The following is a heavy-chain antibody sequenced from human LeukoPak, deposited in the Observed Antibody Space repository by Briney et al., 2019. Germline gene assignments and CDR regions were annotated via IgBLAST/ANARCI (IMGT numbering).Heavy chain of an antibody. J-gene: IGHJ6*02. CDR3: ARPGLQSGMDV. CDR2: IDPSVLYT. CDR1: GYSFTSYW. D-gene: IGHD5-24*01. Sequence: GESLKISCKGSGYSFTSYWISWVRQLPAPSQEGMGGIDPSVLYTNYSPSFQDHVTISADKSISTAYLQWSSLKASDTAMYYCARPGLQSGMDVWGQGTTVTVSS. V-gene: IGHV5-10-1*01.